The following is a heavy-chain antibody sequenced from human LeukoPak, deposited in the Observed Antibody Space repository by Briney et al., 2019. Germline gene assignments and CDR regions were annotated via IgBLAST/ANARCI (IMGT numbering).Heavy chain of an antibody. D-gene: IGHD3-10*01. V-gene: IGHV4-39*02. CDR1: GVSISSSNSY. CDR2: IYYSGNT. Sequence: SETLSLTCTVSGVSISSSNSYWGWIRQPPGKGLEWIGSIYYSGNTYYNASLKSRVSISVDTSKNHIALKLTSVTAADTAVHFCARRVGFYGSGSLNYFDPWGQGILVSVS. CDR3: ARRVGFYGSGSLNYFDP. J-gene: IGHJ5*01.